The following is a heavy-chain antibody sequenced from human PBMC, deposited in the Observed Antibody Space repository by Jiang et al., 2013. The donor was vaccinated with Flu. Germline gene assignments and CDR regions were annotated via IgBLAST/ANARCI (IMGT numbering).Heavy chain of an antibody. CDR2: IRSKAYGGTT. V-gene: IGHV3-49*05. D-gene: IGHD3-3*01. J-gene: IGHJ6*03. CDR1: GFTFGDYA. CDR3: TRXPLLRFLEWSQTEYYMDV. Sequence: VQLLESGGGLVKPGRSLRLSCTASGFTFGDYAMSWFRQAPGKGLEWVGFIRSKAYGGTTEYAASVKGRFTISRDDSKSIAYLQMNSLKTEDTAVYYCTRXPLLRFLEWSQTEYYMDVWGKGTTVTVSS.